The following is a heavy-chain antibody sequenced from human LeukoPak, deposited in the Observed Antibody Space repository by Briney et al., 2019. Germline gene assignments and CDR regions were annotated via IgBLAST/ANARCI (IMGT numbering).Heavy chain of an antibody. V-gene: IGHV1-18*01. CDR2: ISAYNGDT. Sequence: ASVKVSCKASGYNFTNYGISWVRQAPGQGLEWMGWISAYNGDTNYAQKLQGRVTVTTDTSTSTAYMELRTLRSDDTAVYYCARVPSYGDYGGDYWGQGTLVTVSS. D-gene: IGHD4-17*01. J-gene: IGHJ4*02. CDR3: ARVPSYGDYGGDY. CDR1: GYNFTNYG.